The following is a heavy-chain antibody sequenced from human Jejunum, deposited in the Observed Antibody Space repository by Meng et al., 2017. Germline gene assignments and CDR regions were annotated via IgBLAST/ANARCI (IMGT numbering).Heavy chain of an antibody. CDR1: GYPFISYP. V-gene: IGHV7-4-1*02. J-gene: IGHJ4*02. Sequence: QVQLVQSGSELKKPGASVKVSCMASGYPFISYPITWVRRAPGQGPGWMGWITTSTGKPTYAQGFTGRFAFSLDISVNTAYLEISSLKGDDTAMYYCAREKWQHGSSFDVWGQGTLVTVSS. D-gene: IGHD6-6*01. CDR3: AREKWQHGSSFDV. CDR2: ITTSTGKP.